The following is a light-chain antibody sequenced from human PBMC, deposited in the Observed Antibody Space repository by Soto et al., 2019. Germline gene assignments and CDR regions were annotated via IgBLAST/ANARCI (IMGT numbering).Light chain of an antibody. V-gene: IGLV2-14*01. CDR1: SSDVGGSNY. CDR2: EVS. CDR3: AAWDGSLNGVL. J-gene: IGLJ2*01. Sequence: QSALIQPASVSGSPGQSITISCTGTSSDVGGSNYVSWYQHHPHRAPKLLIYEVSYRPSGVSNRFSGSKSGNTASLTISGLQAEDEADYYCAAWDGSLNGVLFGGGTKLTVL.